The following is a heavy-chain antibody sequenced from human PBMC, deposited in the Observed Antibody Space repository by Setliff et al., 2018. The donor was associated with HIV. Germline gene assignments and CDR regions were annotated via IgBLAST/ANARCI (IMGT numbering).Heavy chain of an antibody. CDR3: ARAYNVDDYRYDSSGYDY. V-gene: IGHV3-7*03. D-gene: IGHD3-22*01. Sequence: GGSLRLSCAASGFTFSTYWMSWVRQAPGKGLEWVSNIKFDGSESHYADPVKGRFIASTDNAKNSLFLQMNSLKAEDTAVYYCARAYNVDDYRYDSSGYDYWGQGTLVTVSS. CDR2: IKFDGSES. CDR1: GFTFSTYW. J-gene: IGHJ4*02.